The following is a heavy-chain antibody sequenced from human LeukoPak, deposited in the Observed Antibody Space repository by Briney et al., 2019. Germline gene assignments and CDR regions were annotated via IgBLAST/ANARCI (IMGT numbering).Heavy chain of an antibody. J-gene: IGHJ5*02. V-gene: IGHV4-4*09. Sequence: SEALSLSCTVSGGSNNSYYWSWIRQPPGKGLEWIGYTHPSGNTNYSPSLKSRVTISIDTSRNQFSLKLSSVTAADTAVYYCARKAPKKGWFDPWGQGTLVTVSS. CDR2: THPSGNT. CDR1: GGSNNSYY. CDR3: ARKAPKKGWFDP.